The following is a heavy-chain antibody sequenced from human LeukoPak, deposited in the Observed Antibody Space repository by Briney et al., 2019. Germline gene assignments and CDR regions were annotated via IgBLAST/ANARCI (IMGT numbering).Heavy chain of an antibody. J-gene: IGHJ4*02. CDR1: GFTFGSYA. Sequence: GGSLRLSCAASGFTFGSYAMGWVRQAPGKGLEWVSAISARGTTTYYIDSVKGRFTVSRDNSKNTLYLQMNSLRVEDTAVYYCASARGVPTGYLDYWGQGTLATVSS. CDR3: ASARGVPTGYLDY. CDR2: ISARGTTT. D-gene: IGHD3-10*01. V-gene: IGHV3-23*01.